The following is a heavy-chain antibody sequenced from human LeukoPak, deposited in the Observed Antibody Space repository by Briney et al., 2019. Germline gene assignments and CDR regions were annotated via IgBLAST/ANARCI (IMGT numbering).Heavy chain of an antibody. D-gene: IGHD2/OR15-2a*01. CDR2: IYHSGST. V-gene: IGHV4-30-2*01. J-gene: IGHJ2*01. CDR3: ARELYFNWYFDL. CDR1: GGSISSGGYY. Sequence: SETLSLTCTVSGGSISSGGYYWSWIRQPPGKGLEWIGYIYHSGSTYYNPSLKSRVTISVDRSKNQFSLKLSSVTAADTAVYYCARELYFNWYFDLWGRGTLVTVSS.